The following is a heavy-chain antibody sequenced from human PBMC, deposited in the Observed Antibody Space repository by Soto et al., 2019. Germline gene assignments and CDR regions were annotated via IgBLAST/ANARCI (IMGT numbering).Heavy chain of an antibody. CDR3: AREARGSWFDP. V-gene: IGHV4-59*01. CDR2: IYYSGST. D-gene: IGHD1-26*01. CDR1: GGSIGGYD. Sequence: SETLSLTCTVSGGSIGGYDGSWIRQPPGKGLEWIGYIYYSGSTNYNPSLKSRVTISVDTSKNQFSLKLSSVTAADTAVYYCAREARGSWFDPWGQGTLVTVSS. J-gene: IGHJ5*02.